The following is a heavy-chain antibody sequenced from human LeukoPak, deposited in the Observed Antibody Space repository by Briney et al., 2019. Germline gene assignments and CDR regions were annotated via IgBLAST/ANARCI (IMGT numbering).Heavy chain of an antibody. CDR1: GDSLTSGSRY. CDR2: FYSSTRT. CDR3: ARCMSELDYGDYAYYYHMDV. Sequence: SETLSLTCTVSGDSLTSGSRYWSWIRQPAGKGLEWIGHFYSSTRTTYNPSLESRATISGDTAKNQFSLELDSVTAADTAVYFCARCMSELDYGDYAYYYHMDVWGKGTTVTVSS. J-gene: IGHJ6*04. V-gene: IGHV4-61*09. D-gene: IGHD4-17*01.